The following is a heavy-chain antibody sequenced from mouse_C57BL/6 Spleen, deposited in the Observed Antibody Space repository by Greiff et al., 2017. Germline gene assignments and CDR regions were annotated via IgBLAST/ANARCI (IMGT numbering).Heavy chain of an antibody. CDR2: IWGGGSA. CDR1: GFSLTSYG. D-gene: IGHD2-4*01. V-gene: IGHV2-5*01. Sequence: VQVVESGPGLVQPSQSLSITCTVSGFSLTSYGVHWVRQSPGKGLEWLGVIWGGGSADYNAAFMSRLTITKDNSKSQVFFTMNSLQADDTAIYYWARPYYDYDGAWFAYWGQGTLVTVSA. CDR3: ARPYYDYDGAWFAY. J-gene: IGHJ3*01.